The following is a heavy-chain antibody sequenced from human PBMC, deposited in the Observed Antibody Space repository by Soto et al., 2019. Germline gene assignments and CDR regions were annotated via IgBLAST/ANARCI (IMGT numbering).Heavy chain of an antibody. J-gene: IGHJ5*02. CDR2: INTDGTNS. CDR3: AREFCSGGNCYTYYFDP. D-gene: IGHD2-15*01. CDR1: GLTFNRYW. Sequence: DVQLVETGGGIVPPGGSLRLSGAASGLTFNRYWMHWVRHAPGKGLVWVSHINTDGTNSNYADSVKGRFTISRDNAKSTLFLQMNSLRDEDTAVYYCAREFCSGGNCYTYYFDPWGQGIPVTVSS. V-gene: IGHV3-74*01.